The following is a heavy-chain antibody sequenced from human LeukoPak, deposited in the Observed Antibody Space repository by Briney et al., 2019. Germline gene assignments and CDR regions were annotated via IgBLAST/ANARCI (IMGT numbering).Heavy chain of an antibody. CDR1: GFTFSSYA. D-gene: IGHD3-22*01. Sequence: GGSLRLSCAASGFTFSSYAMSWVRQAPGKGLEWVSAISDSGSGTYYADSVKGRFTISRDNSKNTLYLQLNSLRAEDTAIYYCAKDLLTMIVVFPDNGGFDYWGQGILVTVSS. V-gene: IGHV3-23*01. CDR2: ISDSGSGT. J-gene: IGHJ4*02. CDR3: AKDLLTMIVVFPDNGGFDY.